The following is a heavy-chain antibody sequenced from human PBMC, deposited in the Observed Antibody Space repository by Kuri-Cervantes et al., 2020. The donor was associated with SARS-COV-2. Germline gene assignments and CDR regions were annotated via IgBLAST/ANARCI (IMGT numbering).Heavy chain of an antibody. J-gene: IGHJ3*02. V-gene: IGHV3-7*01. CDR3: ARAQLGAVGAFDI. Sequence: GESLKISCAASGFTFSSYWMSWVRQAPGKGLEWVANIKQDGSEKYYVDSVKGRFTISRDNAKNSLYLQLNTVRAEDTAVYYCARAQLGAVGAFDIWGQGAMVTVSS. CDR2: IKQDGSEK. CDR1: GFTFSSYW. D-gene: IGHD3-16*01.